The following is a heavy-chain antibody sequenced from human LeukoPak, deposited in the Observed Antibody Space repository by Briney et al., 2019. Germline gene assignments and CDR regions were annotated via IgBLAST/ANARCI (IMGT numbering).Heavy chain of an antibody. J-gene: IGHJ3*02. Sequence: SSETLSLTCTVSGGSISSYYWSLIRQPPGKGLEWIGYIYYSGSTNYNPSLKSRVTISVDTSKNQFSLKLSSVTAADTAVYYCARLYYYDSRLAFDIWGQGTMVTVSS. CDR1: GGSISSYY. V-gene: IGHV4-59*01. CDR2: IYYSGST. D-gene: IGHD3-22*01. CDR3: ARLYYYDSRLAFDI.